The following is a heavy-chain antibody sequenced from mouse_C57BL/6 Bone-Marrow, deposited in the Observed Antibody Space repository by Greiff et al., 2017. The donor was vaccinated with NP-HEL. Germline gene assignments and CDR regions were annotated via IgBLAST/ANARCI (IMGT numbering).Heavy chain of an antibody. CDR3: ARYEAPFDY. CDR1: GYTFTSYG. D-gene: IGHD2-3*01. J-gene: IGHJ2*01. V-gene: IGHV1-81*01. Sequence: QVQLKESGAELARPGASVKLSCKASGYTFTSYGISWVKQRTGQGLEWIGEIYPRSGNTYYNEKFKGKATLTADKSSSTAYMELRSLTSEDSAVYFCARYEAPFDYWGQGTTLTVSS. CDR2: IYPRSGNT.